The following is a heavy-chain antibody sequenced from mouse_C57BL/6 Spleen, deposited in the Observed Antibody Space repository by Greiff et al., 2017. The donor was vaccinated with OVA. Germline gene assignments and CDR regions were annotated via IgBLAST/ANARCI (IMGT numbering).Heavy chain of an antibody. V-gene: IGHV7-3*01. J-gene: IGHJ4*01. Sequence: EVKLMESGGGLVQPGGSLSLSCAASGFTFTDYYMSWVRQPPGKALEWLGFIRNKANGYTTEYSASVKGRFTISRDNSQSILYLQMNALRAEDSATYYCARYTDLYYAMDYWSQGTSVTVSS. CDR3: ARYTDLYYAMDY. CDR2: IRNKANGYTT. CDR1: GFTFTDYY.